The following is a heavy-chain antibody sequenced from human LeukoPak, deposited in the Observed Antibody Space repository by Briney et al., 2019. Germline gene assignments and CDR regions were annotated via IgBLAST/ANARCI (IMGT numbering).Heavy chain of an antibody. J-gene: IGHJ4*02. D-gene: IGHD1-26*01. CDR3: ARDGGSTVGTTSGFEYYFDY. CDR1: GYTFTTYY. CDR2: INPRGGST. V-gene: IGHV1-46*01. Sequence: ASVKVSCKASGYTFTTYYMHWVRQAPGQGLECMGMINPRGGSTSYAQKFQGRVTMTRDTSTSTVYMELSSLRSEDTAIYCCARDGGSTVGTTSGFEYYFDYWGQGTLVTVSS.